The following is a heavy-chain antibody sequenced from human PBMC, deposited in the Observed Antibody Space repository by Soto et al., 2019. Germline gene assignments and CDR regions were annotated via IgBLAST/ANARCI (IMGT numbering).Heavy chain of an antibody. CDR2: ISSSSSYI. V-gene: IGHV3-21*01. J-gene: IGHJ4*02. D-gene: IGHD5-12*01. Sequence: GGNLSLSCAASGFTFSSYSMNWVRQAQGKGLEWVSSISSSSSYIYYADSVKGRFTISRDNAKNSLYLQMNSLRAEDTAVYYCARGVDIVAANYFDYWGQGTLVTVSS. CDR1: GFTFSSYS. CDR3: ARGVDIVAANYFDY.